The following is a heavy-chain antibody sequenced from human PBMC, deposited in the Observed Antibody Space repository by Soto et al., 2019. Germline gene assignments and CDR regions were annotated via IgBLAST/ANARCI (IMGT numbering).Heavy chain of an antibody. CDR2: IWYDGSNK. V-gene: IGHV3-33*01. D-gene: IGHD6-13*01. CDR1: GFTFSSYG. J-gene: IGHJ5*02. Sequence: GGSLRLSCAASGFTFSSYGMHWVRQAPGKGLEWVAVIWYDGSNKYYADSVKGRFTISRDNSKNTLYLQMNSLRAEDTAVYYCARIGYSSSWYFGWFDPWGQGTLVTVPS. CDR3: ARIGYSSSWYFGWFDP.